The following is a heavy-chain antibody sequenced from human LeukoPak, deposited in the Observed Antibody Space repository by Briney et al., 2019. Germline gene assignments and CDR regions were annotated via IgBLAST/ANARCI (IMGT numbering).Heavy chain of an antibody. CDR2: ITGSGSNT. V-gene: IGHV3-23*01. CDR3: ARPQSSSGYYWPFDD. Sequence: GGSLRLSCATSGFTFSNYVMTWVRQAPGKGLECVSAITGSGSNTYYADSVKGRFTISRDNSKNTLYLQMNSLRAEDTAVYYCARPQSSSGYYWPFDDWGQGTLVTVSS. D-gene: IGHD3-22*01. J-gene: IGHJ4*02. CDR1: GFTFSNYV.